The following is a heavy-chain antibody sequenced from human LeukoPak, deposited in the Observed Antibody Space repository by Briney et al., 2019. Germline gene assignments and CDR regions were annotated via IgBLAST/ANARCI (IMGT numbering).Heavy chain of an antibody. V-gene: IGHV3-21*01. Sequence: GGSLRLSCAASGFTFSSYSMNWVRQAPGKGLEGVSSISSSSSYIYYADSVKGRFTISRDNAKNSLYLQMNSLRAEDTAVYYCARALTVDWFDPWGQGTLVTVSS. CDR3: ARALTVDWFDP. D-gene: IGHD1-14*01. CDR1: GFTFSSYS. CDR2: ISSSSSYI. J-gene: IGHJ5*02.